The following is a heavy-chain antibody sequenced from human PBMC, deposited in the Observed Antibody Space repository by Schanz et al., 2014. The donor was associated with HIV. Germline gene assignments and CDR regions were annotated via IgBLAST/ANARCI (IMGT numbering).Heavy chain of an antibody. J-gene: IGHJ4*02. CDR3: ARDHSYVSEYYFDF. CDR1: GFTFSTYW. CDR2: IKQDGSEK. V-gene: IGHV3-7*01. D-gene: IGHD5-18*01. Sequence: EVQLLESGGALVQPGGSLRLSCAASGFTFSTYWMSWVRQAPGKGLEWVANIKQDGSEKYHVDSVKGRFTVSRDNAKNSLYLKMNSLRAEDTAVYYCARDHSYVSEYYFDFWGQGTLVTVSS.